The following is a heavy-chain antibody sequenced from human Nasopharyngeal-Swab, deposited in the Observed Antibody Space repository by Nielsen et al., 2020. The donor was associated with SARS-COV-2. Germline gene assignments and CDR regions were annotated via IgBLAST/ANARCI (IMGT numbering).Heavy chain of an antibody. CDR2: ISSSSSYI. D-gene: IGHD2-8*01. Sequence: GESLKISCAASGFTFSSYSMNWVRQAPGKGLEWVSSISSSSSYIYYADSVKGRFTISRDNAKNSLYLQMNSLRAEDTAVYYCARRVVVLMVYALDYWGQGTLVTVSS. V-gene: IGHV3-21*01. J-gene: IGHJ4*02. CDR1: GFTFSSYS. CDR3: ARRVVVLMVYALDY.